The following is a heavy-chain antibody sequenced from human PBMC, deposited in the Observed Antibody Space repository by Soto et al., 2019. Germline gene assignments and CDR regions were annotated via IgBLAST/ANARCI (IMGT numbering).Heavy chain of an antibody. CDR3: TGAYYNVSGYSLDP. J-gene: IGHJ5*02. V-gene: IGHV4-59*01. CDR2: IYYGGSI. CDR1: GGSISSGY. D-gene: IGHD3-22*01. Sequence: SETLSLTCSVSGGSISSGYWTWIRQPPGKGLEWIAYIYYGGSINYNPSLKSRVIISVDTAKNQFSLRLSSVSAADTAVYYCTGAYYNVSGYSLDPWGQGTSVTVSS.